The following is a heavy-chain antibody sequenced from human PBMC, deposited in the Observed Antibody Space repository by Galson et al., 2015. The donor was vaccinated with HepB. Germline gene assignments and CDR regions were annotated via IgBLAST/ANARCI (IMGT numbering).Heavy chain of an antibody. CDR3: ATKYSSGWYIRDYYYSGMDV. V-gene: IGHV3-30*03. J-gene: IGHJ6*04. Sequence: SLRLSCAASGFTFSSYGMHWVRQAPGKGQEWVAVISYDGSNKYYADSVKGRFIISRDNSKNTLYLQMNSLRAEDTAVYYCATKYSSGWYIRDYYYSGMDVCGRATTVTVS. D-gene: IGHD6-19*01. CDR2: ISYDGSNK. CDR1: GFTFSSYG.